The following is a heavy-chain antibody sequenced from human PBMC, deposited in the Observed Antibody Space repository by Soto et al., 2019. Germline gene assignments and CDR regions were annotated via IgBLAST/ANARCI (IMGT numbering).Heavy chain of an antibody. V-gene: IGHV3-30*18. CDR2: ISYDGSNK. J-gene: IGHJ5*02. CDR1: GFTFSSYG. Sequence: PGGSLRLSCAASGFTFSSYGMHWVRQAPGKGLEWVALISYDGSNKFYADSVKGRFTISRDNSKNTLSLQMNSLRAEDTAVYYCAKERVLTVFYWFDPWGQGT. D-gene: IGHD7-27*01. CDR3: AKERVLTVFYWFDP.